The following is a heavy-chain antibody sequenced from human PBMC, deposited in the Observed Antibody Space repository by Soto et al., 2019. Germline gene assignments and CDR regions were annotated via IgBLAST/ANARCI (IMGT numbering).Heavy chain of an antibody. V-gene: IGHV4-59*01. Sequence: SETLSLTCTVSGGSISSYYWSWIRQPPGKGLEWIGYIYYSGSTNYNPSLKSRVTISVDTSKNQLSLKLSSVTAADTAVYYCARAVTIFGVVTTYYFHYSGQGSMVIVSS. CDR3: ARAVTIFGVVTTYYFHY. CDR1: GGSISSYY. CDR2: IYYSGST. J-gene: IGHJ4*02. D-gene: IGHD3-3*01.